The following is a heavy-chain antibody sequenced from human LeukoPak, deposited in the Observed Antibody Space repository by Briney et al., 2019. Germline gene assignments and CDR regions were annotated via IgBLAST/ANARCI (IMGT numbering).Heavy chain of an antibody. D-gene: IGHD5-12*01. CDR1: GFTVSSNY. Sequence: GGSLRLSCAASGFTVSSNYMSWVRQAPGKGLEWVAVISSDGGTKYYADSVKGRFTLSRDNSKNTLYLQMNSLRAEDTAVYYCAVGWLRFDYWGQGTLVTVSS. V-gene: IGHV3-30*03. CDR2: ISSDGGTK. J-gene: IGHJ4*02. CDR3: AVGWLRFDY.